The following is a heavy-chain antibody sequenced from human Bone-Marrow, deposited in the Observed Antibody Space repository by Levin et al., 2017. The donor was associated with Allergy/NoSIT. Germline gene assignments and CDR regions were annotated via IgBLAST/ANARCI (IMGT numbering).Heavy chain of an antibody. J-gene: IGHJ5*02. V-gene: IGHV4-38-2*02. D-gene: IGHD6-13*01. CDR2: IYHSGST. CDR3: ARDKGWLIAAAGGFDP. CDR1: GYSISSGYY. Sequence: SQTLSLTCTVSGYSISSGYYWGWIRQPPGKGLEWIGSIYHSGSTYYNPSLKSRVTISVDTSKNQFSLKLSSVTAADTAVYYCARDKGWLIAAAGGFDPWGQGTLVTVSS.